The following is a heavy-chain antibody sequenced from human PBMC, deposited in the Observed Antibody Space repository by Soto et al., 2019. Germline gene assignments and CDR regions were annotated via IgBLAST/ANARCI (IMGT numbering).Heavy chain of an antibody. CDR3: AKDYYGSGNYFSYYGMDV. V-gene: IGHV3-23*01. J-gene: IGHJ6*02. CDR1: GFTFSSYS. D-gene: IGHD3-10*01. Sequence: VQLLESGGGLVQPGGSLRLSCAASGFTFSSYSMYWVRQAPGKGLEWVSAMSGGGVGTYYAGSVKGRFTISRDNSKNTFYLQINSWRAVETAVYYCAKDYYGSGNYFSYYGMDVWGQGTTVTVSS. CDR2: MSGGGVGT.